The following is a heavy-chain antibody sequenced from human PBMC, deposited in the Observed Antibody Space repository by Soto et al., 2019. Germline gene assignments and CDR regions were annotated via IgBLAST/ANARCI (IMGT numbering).Heavy chain of an antibody. CDR2: IIPIFGTT. V-gene: IGHV1-69*01. D-gene: IGHD4-4*01. CDR1: GGTLSSYA. Sequence: QVQLVQSGAEVKKPGSSVKVSGRASGGTLSSYAITWVRQAPGQGLEWMGGIIPIFGTTNYAQKFHGRITINADESTSTAYMDLSSLRSEDTAVYYCARDSDHSYDYWGQGTLVTVSS. CDR3: ARDSDHSYDY. J-gene: IGHJ4*02.